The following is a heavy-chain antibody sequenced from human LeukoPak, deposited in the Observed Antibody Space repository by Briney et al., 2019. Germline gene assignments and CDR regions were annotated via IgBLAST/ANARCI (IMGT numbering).Heavy chain of an antibody. D-gene: IGHD3-10*01. V-gene: IGHV3-9*01. CDR3: AKGRLGEFGNRFDY. J-gene: IGHJ4*02. Sequence: GGSLRLSCAASGFTFDDYAMHWVRQAPGKGLEWVSGISWNSGSIGYADSVKGRFTISRDNAKNSLYLQMNSLRAEDTALYYCAKGRLGEFGNRFDYWGQGTLVTVSS. CDR1: GFTFDDYA. CDR2: ISWNSGSI.